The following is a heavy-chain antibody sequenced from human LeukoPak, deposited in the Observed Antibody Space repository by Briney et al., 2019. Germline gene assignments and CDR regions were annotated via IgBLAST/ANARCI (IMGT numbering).Heavy chain of an antibody. Sequence: GGSLRLSCAASGFTFSSYSMNWVRQAPGKGLEWVSSISSSSSYIYYADSVKGRFTISRDSAKNSLYLQMNSLRAEDTAVYYCARVFSDGDCPWGQGTLVTVSS. V-gene: IGHV3-21*01. CDR3: ARVFSDGDCP. CDR1: GFTFSSYS. CDR2: ISSSSSYI. J-gene: IGHJ5*02. D-gene: IGHD2-21*02.